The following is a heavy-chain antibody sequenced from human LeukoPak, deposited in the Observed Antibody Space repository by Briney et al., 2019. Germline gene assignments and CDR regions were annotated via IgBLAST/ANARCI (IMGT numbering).Heavy chain of an antibody. CDR1: GFTFSSYH. Sequence: GGSLRLSCAASGFTFSSYHMHWVRQATGKGLEWGSGIGTAGGTYYAGSVKGRFTISRGNAKNSFYLQMNSLRPGDTAVYYCARVSGSGSYYYDFWGQGILVTVSS. CDR3: ARVSGSGSYYYDF. CDR2: IGTAGGT. J-gene: IGHJ4*02. D-gene: IGHD3-10*01. V-gene: IGHV3-13*04.